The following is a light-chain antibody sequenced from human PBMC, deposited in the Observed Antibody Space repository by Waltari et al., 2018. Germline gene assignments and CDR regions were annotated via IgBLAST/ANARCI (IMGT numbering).Light chain of an antibody. Sequence: QSVLTQPPSASGTPGQTVTISCSGSSSNIGSNTVNWSQQLPATAPKLLIYSNNQRPSGVPDRFSGSNSGTSASLAISVLQSEDEADYYCAAWDDSLNGVVFGGGTKLTVL. CDR1: SSNIGSNT. V-gene: IGLV1-44*01. CDR3: AAWDDSLNGVV. CDR2: SNN. J-gene: IGLJ2*01.